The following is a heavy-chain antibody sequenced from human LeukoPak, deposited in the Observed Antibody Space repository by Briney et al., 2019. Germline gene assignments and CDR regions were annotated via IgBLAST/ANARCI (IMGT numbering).Heavy chain of an antibody. D-gene: IGHD2-2*01. Sequence: GGSLRLSCAASGFTFSSYAMSWVRQAPGKGLEWVSAISGSGGSTYYTDSVKGRFTISRDNSKNTLYLQMNSLRAEDTAVYYCAGLSVVPAANDYWGQGTLVTVSS. CDR3: AGLSVVPAANDY. J-gene: IGHJ4*02. CDR2: ISGSGGST. CDR1: GFTFSSYA. V-gene: IGHV3-23*01.